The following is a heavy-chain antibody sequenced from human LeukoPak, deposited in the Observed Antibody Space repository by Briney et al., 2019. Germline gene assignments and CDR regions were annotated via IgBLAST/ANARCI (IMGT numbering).Heavy chain of an antibody. V-gene: IGHV1-18*01. CDR1: GYTFTSYG. D-gene: IGHD6-13*01. CDR2: ISAYNGNT. J-gene: IGHJ4*02. Sequence: ASEKVSCKASGYTFTSYGISWVRQAPGQGLEWMGWISAYNGNTNYAQKLQGRVTMTTDTSTSTAYMELRSLRSDDTAVYYCARDHLDPGIAAAGTGVFDYWGQGTLVTVSS. CDR3: ARDHLDPGIAAAGTGVFDY.